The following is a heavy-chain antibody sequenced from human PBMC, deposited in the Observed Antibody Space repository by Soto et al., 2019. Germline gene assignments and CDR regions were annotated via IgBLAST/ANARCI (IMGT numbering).Heavy chain of an antibody. D-gene: IGHD6-19*01. J-gene: IGHJ4*02. V-gene: IGHV3-20*04. CDR2: INWNGGST. CDR1: GFTFDDYG. Sequence: GGSLRLSCAASGFTFDDYGMSWVRQAPGKGLEWVSGINWNGGSTGYADSVKGRFTISRDNAKNSLYLQMNSLRAEDTASYYCARDFDYSSGWYVDYWGQGTLVTVSS. CDR3: ARDFDYSSGWYVDY.